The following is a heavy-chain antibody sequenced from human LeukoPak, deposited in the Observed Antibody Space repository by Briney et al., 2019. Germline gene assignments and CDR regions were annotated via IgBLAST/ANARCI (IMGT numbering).Heavy chain of an antibody. D-gene: IGHD2-21*01. V-gene: IGHV4-59*02. CDR3: ARHLNNCGDDCYIFDY. CDR1: GGSVSNYY. CDR2: IYYSGST. Sequence: SETLSLTCTVSGGSVSNYYWSWFRQPPGKGLEWIGYIYYSGSTNYNPSLRSRVTISVDTSNDHFSLKLSSVTAADTAVYYCARHLNNCGDDCYIFDYWGQGTLVTVSS. J-gene: IGHJ4*02.